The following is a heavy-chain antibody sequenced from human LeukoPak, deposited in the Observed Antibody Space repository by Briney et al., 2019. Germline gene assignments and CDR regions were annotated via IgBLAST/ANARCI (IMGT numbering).Heavy chain of an antibody. CDR2: IYPGDSDT. J-gene: IGHJ6*02. Sequence: GESLKISCKGSGYSFTSYWIGWVRQLPGKGLEWMGIIYPGDSDTRYSPSFQGQVTISADKSISTAYLQWSSLKASDTAMYYCARHLRYYYYGMDVWGQGTTVTVSS. CDR1: GYSFTSYW. CDR3: ARHLRYYYYGMDV. V-gene: IGHV5-51*01.